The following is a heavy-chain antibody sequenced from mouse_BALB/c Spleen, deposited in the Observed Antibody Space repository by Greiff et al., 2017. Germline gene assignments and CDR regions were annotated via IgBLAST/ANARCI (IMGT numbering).Heavy chain of an antibody. CDR2: IYPGDGDT. CDR1: GYTFTSYW. V-gene: IGHV1-87*01. J-gene: IGHJ3*01. CDR3: ARDGPAWFAY. D-gene: IGHD2-3*01. Sequence: QVQLQQSGAELARPGASVKLSCKASGYTFTSYWMQWVKQRPGQGLEWIGAIYPGDGDTRYTQKFKGKATLTADKSSSTAYMQLSSLASEDSAVYYCARDGPAWFAYWGQGTLVTVSA.